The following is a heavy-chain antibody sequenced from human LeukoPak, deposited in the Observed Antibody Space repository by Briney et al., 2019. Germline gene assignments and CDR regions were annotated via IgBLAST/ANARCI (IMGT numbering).Heavy chain of an antibody. Sequence: TGGSLRLSCAASGFTFSSYAMHWVRQAPGKGLEWVAVISYEGSNKYYADSVKGRFTISRANSKNTLYLQMNSLRAEDTAVYYCARDLLYGDYTVGAFDIWGQGTMVTVSS. V-gene: IGHV3-30*04. CDR1: GFTFSSYA. D-gene: IGHD4-17*01. CDR2: ISYEGSNK. J-gene: IGHJ3*02. CDR3: ARDLLYGDYTVGAFDI.